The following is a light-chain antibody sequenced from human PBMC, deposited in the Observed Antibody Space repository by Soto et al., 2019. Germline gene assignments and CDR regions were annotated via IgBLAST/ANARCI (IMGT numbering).Light chain of an antibody. CDR1: QSVGIN. J-gene: IGKJ4*01. CDR3: QQYGSSPQLT. CDR2: GAS. Sequence: IVMAHSPDTLSVSPGYGSTLYFRASQSVGINLAWYQQKPGQAPRILIYGASTRATGVPARFSGSGSGTDFTLTISRLEPEDFAVYYCQQYGSSPQLTFGGGTKVDIK. V-gene: IGKV3-20*01.